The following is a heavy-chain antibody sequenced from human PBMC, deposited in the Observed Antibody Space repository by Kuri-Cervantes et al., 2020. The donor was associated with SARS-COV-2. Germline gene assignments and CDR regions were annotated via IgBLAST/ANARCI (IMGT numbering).Heavy chain of an antibody. J-gene: IGHJ5*02. CDR3: ARLNLEGGDTKYDP. CDR1: GYTFSSHA. V-gene: IGHV1-18*04. Sequence: ASVKVSCKASGYTFSSHAISWVRQAPGQGLEWIGWISTYNGDTQYAQKFQGRVIMTTDTSTTTVFMDLWDLTFDDTAVYCCARLNLEGGDTKYDPWGQGIPVTVSS. CDR2: ISTYNGDT. D-gene: IGHD2-21*01.